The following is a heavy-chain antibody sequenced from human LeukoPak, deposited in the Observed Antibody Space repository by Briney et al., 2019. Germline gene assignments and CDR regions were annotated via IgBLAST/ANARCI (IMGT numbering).Heavy chain of an antibody. D-gene: IGHD4-17*01. J-gene: IGHJ4*02. Sequence: GGSLRLSCTASRFYFSTYAMSWVRQAPGKGLEWVSSISGSGSNTYYADSVKGQFTISRDSSKNTLYLQMNSLRAEDTAVYYCAKSLTVTTRIHSIDPRGQGTLVTVSS. CDR1: RFYFSTYA. CDR3: AKSLTVTTRIHSIDP. V-gene: IGHV3-23*01. CDR2: ISGSGSNT.